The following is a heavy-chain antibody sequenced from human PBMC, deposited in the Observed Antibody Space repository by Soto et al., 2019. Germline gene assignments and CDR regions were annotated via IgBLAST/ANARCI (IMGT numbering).Heavy chain of an antibody. CDR3: ARDLPPVDY. CDR1: GYSFTSSY. Sequence: ASVKVSCKASGYSFTSSYMHWGRQAPGQGLEWMGWISAYNGNTNYAQNLQGRVTMTTDTSTSTAYMELRSLRSDDTAVYYCARDLPPVDYWGQGTLVTVSS. V-gene: IGHV1-18*04. J-gene: IGHJ4*02. CDR2: ISAYNGNT.